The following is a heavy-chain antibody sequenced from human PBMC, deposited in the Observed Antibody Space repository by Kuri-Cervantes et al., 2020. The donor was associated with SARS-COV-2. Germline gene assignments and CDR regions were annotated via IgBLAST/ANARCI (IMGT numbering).Heavy chain of an antibody. V-gene: IGHV3-21*01. CDR2: ISGSGSYM. J-gene: IGHJ6*03. Sequence: GESLKISCVATGFTFSGYTMNWVRQAPGKALQWVPSISGSGSYMYYADSVKGRFTVSRDSAKNSLYLQMNSLRGEDTAVYYCARVAGEGPIYYYCMDVWGKGTTVTVSS. CDR3: ARVAGEGPIYYYCMDV. CDR1: GFTFSGYT. D-gene: IGHD2-21*01.